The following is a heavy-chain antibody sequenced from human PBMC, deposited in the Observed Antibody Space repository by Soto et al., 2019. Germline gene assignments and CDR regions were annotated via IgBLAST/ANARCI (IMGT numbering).Heavy chain of an antibody. CDR1: GGTFSSYS. CDR2: IIPIVDIA. J-gene: IGHJ4*02. CDR3: ARVTAVAGNYFDY. D-gene: IGHD6-19*01. V-gene: IGHV1-69*02. Sequence: SVKVSCQASGGTFSSYSISWVRQAPGQGLEWMGRIIPIVDIATYAQKLEGRVTITADKSTSTAYMELSSLRSEDTAVYYCARVTAVAGNYFDYWGQGTQVTVSS.